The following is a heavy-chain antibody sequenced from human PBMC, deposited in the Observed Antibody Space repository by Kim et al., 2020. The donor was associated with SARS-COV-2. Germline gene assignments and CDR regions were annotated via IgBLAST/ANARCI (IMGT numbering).Heavy chain of an antibody. CDR1: GGTFSSYA. CDR2: IIPIFGTA. D-gene: IGHD6-19*01. V-gene: IGHV1-69*13. Sequence: SVKVSCKASGGTFSSYAISWVRQAPGQGLEWMGGIIPIFGTANYAQKFQGRVTITADESTSTAYMELSSLRSEDTAVYYCARDPQGAGTWGDYYYGMDVWGQGTTVTVSS. CDR3: ARDPQGAGTWGDYYYGMDV. J-gene: IGHJ6*02.